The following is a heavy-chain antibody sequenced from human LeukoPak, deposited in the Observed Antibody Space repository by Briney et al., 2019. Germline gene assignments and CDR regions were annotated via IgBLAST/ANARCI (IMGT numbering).Heavy chain of an antibody. V-gene: IGHV6-1*01. D-gene: IGHD4-17*01. CDR1: GDSVSSDSAA. CDR3: ASYGDYFGWFDP. Sequence: SQTLSLTCAISGDSVSSDSAAWNWTRQSPSRGLEWLGRTYYRSKWYNDYAVSVKSRITINPDTSKNQFSLKLSSVTAADTAVYYCASYGDYFGWFDPWGQGTLVTVSS. CDR2: TYYRSKWYN. J-gene: IGHJ5*02.